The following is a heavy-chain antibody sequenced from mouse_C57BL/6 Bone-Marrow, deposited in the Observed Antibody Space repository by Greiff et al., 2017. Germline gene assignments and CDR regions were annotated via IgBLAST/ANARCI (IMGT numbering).Heavy chain of an antibody. J-gene: IGHJ2*01. Sequence: MESGGGLVKPGGSLKLSCAASGFTFSSYAMSWVRQTPEKRLEWVATISDGGSYTYYPDNVKGRFTISRDNAKNNLYLQMSHLKSEDTAMYYCATTVVATDYWGQGTTLTVSS. CDR3: ATTVVATDY. D-gene: IGHD1-1*01. CDR2: ISDGGSYT. V-gene: IGHV5-4*01. CDR1: GFTFSSYA.